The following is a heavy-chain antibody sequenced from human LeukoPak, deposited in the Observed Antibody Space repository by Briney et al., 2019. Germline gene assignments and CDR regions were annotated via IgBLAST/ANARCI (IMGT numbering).Heavy chain of an antibody. V-gene: IGHV3-48*01. J-gene: IGHJ2*01. D-gene: IGHD5-12*01. CDR2: ISSGGSTI. Sequence: GGSLRLSCAASGFIFSNYDMNWVRQAPGKGLEWVSFISSGGSTIFYADSVKGRFTISRDDAKSSLYVQMNNLRVEDTAVYYCARDENGDSDFDLWGRGTLVTVSS. CDR3: ARDENGDSDFDL. CDR1: GFIFSNYD.